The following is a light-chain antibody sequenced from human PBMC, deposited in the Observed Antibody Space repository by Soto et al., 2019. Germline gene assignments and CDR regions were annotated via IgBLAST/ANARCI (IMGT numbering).Light chain of an antibody. V-gene: IGLV1-47*01. CDR3: ATWDDSLNGFYV. CDR1: TSNIGSNY. CDR2: RNN. J-gene: IGLJ1*01. Sequence: VLAQPPSASGTPWQGVTISCSGSTSNIGSNYVYWYQQLPGTAPKLLIYRNNQRPSGVPDRFSGSKSGTSASLAISGLRSDDEADYFCATWDDSLNGFYVFGTGTRSPS.